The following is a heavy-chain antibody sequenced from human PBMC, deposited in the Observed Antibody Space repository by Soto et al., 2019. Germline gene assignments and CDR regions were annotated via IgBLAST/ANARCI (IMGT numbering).Heavy chain of an antibody. V-gene: IGHV4-31*03. J-gene: IGHJ6*02. D-gene: IGHD1-1*01. CDR3: ARELPQRQGRNMDV. CDR2: INHRGSL. Sequence: PSETLSLTCTVTGGSMTSGDQYWAWIRHRPGEGLEWFGYINHRGSLYYNPSLKSRVSMSADTSKNQFSLNLSSVTAADTAVYYCARELPQRQGRNMDVWGQGXTVTVYS. CDR1: GGSMTSGDQY.